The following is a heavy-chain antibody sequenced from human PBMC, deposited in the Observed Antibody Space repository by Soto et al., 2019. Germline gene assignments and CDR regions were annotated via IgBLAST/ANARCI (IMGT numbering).Heavy chain of an antibody. CDR1: GGTFSSYA. J-gene: IGHJ6*02. CDR2: IIPIFGTA. D-gene: IGHD2-15*01. Sequence: SVKVSCKASGGTFSSYAISWVLQAPGQGLEWMGGIIPIFGTANYAQKFQGRVTITADESTSTAYMELSSLRSEDTAVYYCASGPLYCSGGSCYSNGMDVWGQGTTVTVSS. V-gene: IGHV1-69*13. CDR3: ASGPLYCSGGSCYSNGMDV.